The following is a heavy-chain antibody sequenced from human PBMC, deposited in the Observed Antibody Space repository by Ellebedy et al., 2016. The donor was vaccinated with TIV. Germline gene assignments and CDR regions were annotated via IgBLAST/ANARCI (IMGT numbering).Heavy chain of an antibody. CDR3: TSETFRYFDWDL. CDR2: INTDGSST. CDR1: GFTLSGYW. V-gene: IGHV3-74*01. Sequence: PGGSLRLSCEASGFTLSGYWMHWVRLVPGKGLMWLARINTDGSSTSYTGSVEGRFTITRDNAKKTVYLEMSSLRPEDTAVYYCTSETFRYFDWDLWGQGTLVTVSS. J-gene: IGHJ4*02. D-gene: IGHD3-9*01.